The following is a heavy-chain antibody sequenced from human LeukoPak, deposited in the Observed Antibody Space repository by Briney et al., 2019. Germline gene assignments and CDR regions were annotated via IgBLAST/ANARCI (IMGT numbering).Heavy chain of an antibody. Sequence: PSETLSLTCTVSGDSISSSNCYWSWIRQPPGKGLEWIGEINHSGSTNYNPSLKSRVTISVDTSKNQFSLKLSSVTAADTAVYYCARGRGVAARRGLVFNYWGQGTLVTVSS. D-gene: IGHD6-6*01. CDR1: GDSISSSNCY. V-gene: IGHV4-39*07. J-gene: IGHJ4*02. CDR2: INHSGST. CDR3: ARGRGVAARRGLVFNY.